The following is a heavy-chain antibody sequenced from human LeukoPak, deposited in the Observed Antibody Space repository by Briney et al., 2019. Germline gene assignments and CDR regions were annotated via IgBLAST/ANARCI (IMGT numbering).Heavy chain of an antibody. CDR3: ARGYCSGGSCYSWFDS. Sequence: SGTLSLTCAVYGGSFSGYYWSWIRQPPGKGLEWIGEINHSGSTNYNPSLKSRVTISVDTSKNQFSLKLSSVTAADTAVYYCARGYCSGGSCYSWFDSWGQGTLVTVSS. D-gene: IGHD2-15*01. V-gene: IGHV4-34*01. CDR2: INHSGST. CDR1: GGSFSGYY. J-gene: IGHJ5*01.